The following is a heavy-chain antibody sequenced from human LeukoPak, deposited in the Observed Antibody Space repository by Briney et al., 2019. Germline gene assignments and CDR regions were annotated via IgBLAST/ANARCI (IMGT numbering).Heavy chain of an antibody. CDR1: GGSISSYY. CDR3: ARRVPGAAAGSSHAFDI. D-gene: IGHD6-13*01. V-gene: IGHV4-59*06. Sequence: SETLSLTCTVSGGSISSYYWSWIRQHPGKGLEWIGYIYYSGSTYYNPSLKSRVTISVDTSKNQFSLKLSSVTAADTAVYYCARRVPGAAAGSSHAFDIWGQGTMVTVSS. CDR2: IYYSGST. J-gene: IGHJ3*02.